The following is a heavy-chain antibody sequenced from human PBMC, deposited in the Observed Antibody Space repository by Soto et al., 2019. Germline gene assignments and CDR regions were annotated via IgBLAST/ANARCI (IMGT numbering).Heavy chain of an antibody. CDR3: EKAWGGSMDV. CDR2: ISYDGSNK. V-gene: IGHV3-30*18. CDR1: GFTFSSYG. J-gene: IGHJ6*02. Sequence: QVQLVESGGGVVQPGRSLRLSCAASGFTFSSYGMHWVRQAPGKGLEWVAVISYDGSNKYYADSVKGRFTISRDNSKNTLYLQMNSLRAEDTAVYYCEKAWGGSMDVWGQGTTVTVSS. D-gene: IGHD3-16*01.